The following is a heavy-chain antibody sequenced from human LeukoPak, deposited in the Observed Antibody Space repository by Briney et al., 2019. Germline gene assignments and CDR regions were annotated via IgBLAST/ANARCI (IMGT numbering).Heavy chain of an antibody. CDR2: INPNSGGT. V-gene: IGHV1-2*02. D-gene: IGHD2-2*02. J-gene: IGHJ4*02. CDR3: ARAHKTSYCSSTSCYKGDDY. Sequence: ASVKVSCKASGYTFTGYYMHWVRQAPGQGLEWMGWINPNSGGTNYAQKFQGRVTMTRDTSISTAYMELSRLRSDDTAVYYCARAHKTSYCSSTSCYKGDDYWGQGTLVTVYS. CDR1: GYTFTGYY.